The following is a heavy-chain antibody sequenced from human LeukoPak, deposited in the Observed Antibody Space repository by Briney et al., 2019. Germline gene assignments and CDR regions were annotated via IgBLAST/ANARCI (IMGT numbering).Heavy chain of an antibody. V-gene: IGHV4-31*03. CDR2: IYYSGST. D-gene: IGHD5-12*01. CDR3: ARESRYSGYDYGFDY. J-gene: IGHJ4*01. CDR1: GGSISCGGYY. Sequence: PSETLSLTCTVSGGSISCGGYYWSWSRQHPGKGLEWIGYIYYSGSTYYNPSLKSRVTISVDTSKNQFSLKLSSVTAADTAVYYCARESRYSGYDYGFDYWGHGPLVTVSS.